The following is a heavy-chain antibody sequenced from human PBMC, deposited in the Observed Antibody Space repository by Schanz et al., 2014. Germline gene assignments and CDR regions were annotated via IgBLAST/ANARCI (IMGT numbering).Heavy chain of an antibody. D-gene: IGHD2-15*01. J-gene: IGHJ6*02. CDR1: GFTFSGYS. Sequence: EVHLVESGGGLVQPGGSLRLSCAASGFTFSGYSMNWVRQAPGKGLEWISYITGTGTVMYADSVKGRFTISRDNGKNSLSLQMNSLRVEDTAVYYCARDFLLEQLGYSHYYYAMDVWGQGTTVTVSS. CDR2: ITGTGTV. V-gene: IGHV3-48*01. CDR3: ARDFLLEQLGYSHYYYAMDV.